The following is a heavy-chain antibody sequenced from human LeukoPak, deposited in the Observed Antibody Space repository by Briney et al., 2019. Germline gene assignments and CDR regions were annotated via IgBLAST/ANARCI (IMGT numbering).Heavy chain of an antibody. V-gene: IGHV3-30*19. D-gene: IGHD6-19*01. CDR3: AKGSKAVLFTRDRYMDV. J-gene: IGHJ6*03. CDR1: GFTFSVYG. CDR2: ISYDGSNK. Sequence: GGSLRLSCAASGFTFSVYGMHWVRQAPGKGLEWVAVISYDGSNKYYADSVRGRFTISRDNSKKTLYLQMNSLRAEDTAVYFCAKGSKAVLFTRDRYMDVWGKGTTVTISS.